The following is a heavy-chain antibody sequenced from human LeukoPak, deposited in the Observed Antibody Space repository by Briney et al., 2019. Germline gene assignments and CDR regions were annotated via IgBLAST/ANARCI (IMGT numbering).Heavy chain of an antibody. CDR3: ATLFGERGYCSTTSCFDFDY. D-gene: IGHD2-2*01. CDR2: ISYDGSNK. J-gene: IGHJ4*02. Sequence: GGSLRLSCAASGFTFSSYAMHWVRQAPGKGLEWVAVISYDGSNKYYADSVEGRFTISRDNSKNTLYLQMNSLRAEDTAVYYCATLFGERGYCSTTSCFDFDYWGQGTLVTVSS. V-gene: IGHV3-30*04. CDR1: GFTFSSYA.